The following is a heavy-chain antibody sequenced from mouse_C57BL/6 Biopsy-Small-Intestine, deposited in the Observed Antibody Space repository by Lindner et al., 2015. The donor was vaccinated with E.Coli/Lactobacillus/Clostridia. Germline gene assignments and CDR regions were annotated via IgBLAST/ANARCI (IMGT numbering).Heavy chain of an antibody. CDR2: INPGSGGT. CDR3: ARGNYGSSYGYFDV. D-gene: IGHD1-1*01. Sequence: VQLQESGAELVRPGTSVKVSCKASGYTFSNYLIEWVKKRPGQGLEWIGVINPGSGGTNYNEKFKGKATLTADKSSSTAYMQLSSLTSEDSAVYFCARGNYGSSYGYFDVWGTGTTVTVSS. J-gene: IGHJ1*03. V-gene: IGHV1-54*01. CDR1: GYTFSNYL.